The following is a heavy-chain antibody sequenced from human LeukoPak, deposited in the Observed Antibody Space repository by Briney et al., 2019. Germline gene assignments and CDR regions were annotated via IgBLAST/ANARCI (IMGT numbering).Heavy chain of an antibody. D-gene: IGHD2-8*01. J-gene: IGHJ4*02. Sequence: GGSLRLSCAASGFTFSRYWMNWVRQAPGKGLEWVANIKQDGSAQNCVDSVKGRFTISRDNAGNSLYLQMISLRVEDTALYYCARDSYAAAGAMDYWGQGILVTVSS. CDR2: IKQDGSAQ. CDR3: ARDSYAAAGAMDY. V-gene: IGHV3-7*01. CDR1: GFTFSRYW.